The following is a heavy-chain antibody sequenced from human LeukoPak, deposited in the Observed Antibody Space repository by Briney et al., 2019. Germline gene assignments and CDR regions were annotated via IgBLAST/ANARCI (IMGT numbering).Heavy chain of an antibody. CDR1: GFTFSSAW. Sequence: GGSLRLSCEASGFTFSSAWMSWVRQAPGKGLAWVAVISYDGSKKYYADSVKGRFTISRDDSENTLYLQMNSLRPEDTAVYYCAYDGSAWGRGTLVTVSS. D-gene: IGHD1-26*01. CDR3: AYDGSA. CDR2: ISYDGSKK. V-gene: IGHV3-30-3*01. J-gene: IGHJ2*01.